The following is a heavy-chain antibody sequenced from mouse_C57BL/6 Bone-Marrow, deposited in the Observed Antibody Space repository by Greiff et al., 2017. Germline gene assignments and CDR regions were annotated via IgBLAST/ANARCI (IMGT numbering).Heavy chain of an antibody. CDR2: ISDGGSYT. J-gene: IGHJ3*01. V-gene: IGHV5-4*01. Sequence: EVKLVESGGGLVKPGGSLKLSCAASGFTFSSYAMSWVRQTPEKRLEWVATISDGGSYTYYPDNVKGRFTISRDNAKNNLYLQMSHRKSEDTAMYYCARDQDDYVVQFAYWGQGTLVTVSA. D-gene: IGHD2-4*01. CDR3: ARDQDDYVVQFAY. CDR1: GFTFSSYA.